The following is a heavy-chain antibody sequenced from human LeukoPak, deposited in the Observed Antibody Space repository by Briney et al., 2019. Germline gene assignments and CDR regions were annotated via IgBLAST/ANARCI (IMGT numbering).Heavy chain of an antibody. CDR1: GFTVSSNY. CDR3: ARDIRAWWFDP. CDR2: IYSGGST. V-gene: IGHV3-53*01. Sequence: QTGGSLRLSCAASGFTVSSNYMSWVRQAPGKGLEWVSVIYSGGSTYYADSVKGRFTISRDNSKNTLYLQMNSPRAEDTAVYYCARDIRAWWFDPWGQGTLVTVSS. D-gene: IGHD2-2*02. J-gene: IGHJ5*02.